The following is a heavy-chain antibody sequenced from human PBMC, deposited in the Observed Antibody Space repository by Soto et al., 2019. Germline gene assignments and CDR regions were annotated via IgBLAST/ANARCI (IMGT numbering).Heavy chain of an antibody. CDR3: ARGRLRYFDWLSYYFDY. CDR1: GGSFSGYY. V-gene: IGHV4-34*01. J-gene: IGHJ4*02. CDR2: INHSGST. D-gene: IGHD3-9*01. Sequence: QVQLQQWGAGLLKTSETLSLTCAVYGGSFSGYYWSWIRQPPGKGLEWMGEINHSGSTNYNPALKSRVTISVDTSKNQFSLQLSSVTAADTAVYYCARGRLRYFDWLSYYFDYWGQGTLVTVSS.